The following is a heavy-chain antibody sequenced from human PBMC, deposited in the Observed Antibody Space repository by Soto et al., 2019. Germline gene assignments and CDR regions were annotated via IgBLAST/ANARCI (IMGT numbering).Heavy chain of an antibody. D-gene: IGHD1-26*01. CDR2: ISYDGSNK. Sequence: GGSLRLSCAASGFTFSSYAMHWVRQAPGKGLEWVAVISYDGSNKYYADSVKGRFTISRDNSKNTLYLQMNSLRAEDTAVYYCAREYSGSPQLDYWGQGTLVTVSS. CDR1: GFTFSSYA. J-gene: IGHJ4*02. V-gene: IGHV3-30-3*01. CDR3: AREYSGSPQLDY.